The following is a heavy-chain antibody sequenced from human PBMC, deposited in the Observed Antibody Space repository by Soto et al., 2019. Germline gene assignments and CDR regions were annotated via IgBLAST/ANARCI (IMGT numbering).Heavy chain of an antibody. CDR2: MLSGGRT. CDR3: ARDPGHGLDV. V-gene: IGHV3-53*01. Sequence: EVQLVESGGGLIQPGGSLRISCAASGFNVSHNYMSWVRQPPWKGLEWVAIMLSGGRTYYADSVKGRFTISRDNSKNTLYFQMHSLRAEDTAVYYCARDPGHGLDVWGQGTTVIVSS. CDR1: GFNVSHNY. J-gene: IGHJ6*02. D-gene: IGHD1-1*01.